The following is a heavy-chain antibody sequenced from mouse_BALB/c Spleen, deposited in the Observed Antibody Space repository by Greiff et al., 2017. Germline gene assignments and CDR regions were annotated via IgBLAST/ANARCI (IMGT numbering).Heavy chain of an antibody. J-gene: IGHJ3*01. CDR2: IDPFNGGT. CDR3: ARGSYGYDGFAY. V-gene: IGHV1S135*01. CDR1: GYSFTSYY. Sequence: VQLKDSGPELMKPGASVKISCKASGYSFTSYYMHWVKQSHGKSLEWIGYIDPFNGGTSYNQKFKGKATLTVDKSSSTAYMHLSSLTSEDSAVYYCARGSYGYDGFAYWGQGTLVTVSA. D-gene: IGHD2-2*01.